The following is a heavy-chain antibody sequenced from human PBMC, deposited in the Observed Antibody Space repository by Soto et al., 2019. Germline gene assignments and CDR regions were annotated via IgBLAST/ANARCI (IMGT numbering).Heavy chain of an antibody. D-gene: IGHD1-1*01. CDR1: GGSFSGYY. J-gene: IGHJ6*03. Sequence: SETLSLTCAVYGGSFSGYYWSWIRQPPGKGLEWIGEINHSGSTNYNPSLKSRVTISVDTSKNQFSLKLSSVTAADTAVYYCARGVNWNTYYYYYYMDVWGKGTTVTVSS. CDR2: INHSGST. CDR3: ARGVNWNTYYYYYYMDV. V-gene: IGHV4-34*01.